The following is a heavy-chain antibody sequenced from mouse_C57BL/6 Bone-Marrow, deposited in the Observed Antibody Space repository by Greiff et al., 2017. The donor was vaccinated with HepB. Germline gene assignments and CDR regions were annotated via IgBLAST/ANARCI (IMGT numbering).Heavy chain of an antibody. Sequence: QVQLQQSGAELVRPGTSVKVSCKASGYAFTNYLIEWVKQRPGQGLEWIGVINPGSGGTNYNEKFKGKATLTADKSSSTAYMQLSSLTSEDSAVYFCARGVYYYGALYYFDYWGQGTTLTVSS. CDR2: INPGSGGT. CDR3: ARGVYYYGALYYFDY. D-gene: IGHD1-1*01. CDR1: GYAFTNYL. J-gene: IGHJ2*01. V-gene: IGHV1-54*01.